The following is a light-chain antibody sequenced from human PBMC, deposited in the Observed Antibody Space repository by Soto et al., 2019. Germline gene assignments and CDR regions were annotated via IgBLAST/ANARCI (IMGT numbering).Light chain of an antibody. V-gene: IGKV1-12*01. CDR1: QGSSSW. J-gene: IGKJ5*01. CDR2: AAS. Sequence: DVPMSLSPCSVSASVGDRVTSACRASQGSSSWLAWYQQRPGKAPKLLIYAASSLQSGAPSRFSGSGSETDFTLTLRRPPPEDFATYYCQQANSFLPITFGQGTRLEIK. CDR3: QQANSFLPIT.